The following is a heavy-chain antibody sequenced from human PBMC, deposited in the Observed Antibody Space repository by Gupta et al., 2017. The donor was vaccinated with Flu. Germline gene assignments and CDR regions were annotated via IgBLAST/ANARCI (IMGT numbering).Heavy chain of an antibody. CDR1: GPFSTYA. D-gene: IGHD3-10*01. V-gene: IGHV1-69*01. CDR2: IIPMLGTT. J-gene: IGHJ6*02. Sequence: GPFSTYASSWVRQAPGQGLEWMGGIIPMLGTTNYAEGCQGRVTITADESTGTAYMELSSLKSEDTAVYYCARLRGRVNMTYYGLDVWGQGTTVTVSS. CDR3: ARLRGRVNMTYYGLDV.